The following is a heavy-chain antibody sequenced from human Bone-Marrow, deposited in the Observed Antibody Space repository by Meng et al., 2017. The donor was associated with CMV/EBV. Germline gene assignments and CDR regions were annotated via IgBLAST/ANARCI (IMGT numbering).Heavy chain of an antibody. V-gene: IGHV3-21*01. CDR3: ARVTALEWLLYSADY. CDR1: GFTFSSYS. CDR2: ISSSSSYI. Sequence: GESLKISCAASGFTFSSYSMNWVRQAPGKGLEWVSSISSSSSYIYYADSVKGRFTISRDNAKNSLYLQMNSLRAEDTAVYYCARVTALEWLLYSADYWGQGTLVTVSS. D-gene: IGHD3-3*01. J-gene: IGHJ4*02.